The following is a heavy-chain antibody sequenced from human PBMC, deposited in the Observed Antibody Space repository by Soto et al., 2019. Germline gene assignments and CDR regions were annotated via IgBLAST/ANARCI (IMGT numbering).Heavy chain of an antibody. D-gene: IGHD6-19*01. Sequence: EVQLVESGGGLVQPGRSLRLSCAASGFTFDDYAMHWVRQAPGKGLEWVSGISWNSGSIGYADSVKGRFTISRDNAKNSLYLQMNSLRAEDTALYYCAKDGGSGWYYYYDMDVWGKGTTVTVSS. J-gene: IGHJ6*03. CDR2: ISWNSGSI. V-gene: IGHV3-9*01. CDR1: GFTFDDYA. CDR3: AKDGGSGWYYYYDMDV.